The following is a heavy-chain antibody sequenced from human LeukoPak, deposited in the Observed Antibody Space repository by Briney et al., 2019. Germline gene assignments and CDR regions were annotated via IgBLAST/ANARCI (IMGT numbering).Heavy chain of an antibody. J-gene: IGHJ6*03. CDR2: IIPIFGTA. D-gene: IGHD6-13*01. V-gene: IGHV1-69*13. CDR1: GYTFIAYY. CDR3: ARAIAAAGNYYYYMDV. Sequence: SVKVSCKASGYTFIAYYMFWVRQAPGQGLEWMGGIIPIFGTANYAQKFQGRVTITADESTSTAYMELSSLRSEDTAVYYCARAIAAAGNYYYYMDVWGKGTTVTVSS.